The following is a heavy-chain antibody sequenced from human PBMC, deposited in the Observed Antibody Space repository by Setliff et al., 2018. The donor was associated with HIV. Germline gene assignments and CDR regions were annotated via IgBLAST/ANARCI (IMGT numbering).Heavy chain of an antibody. CDR3: ARRLYYDISTGYGHFDD. D-gene: IGHD3-9*01. CDR2: INHGGTT. Sequence: SETLSLTCAVYGGSFSGYYWSWIRQSPGKGLEWIGEINHGGTTNFNPSLKSRVTLSVDMSKNQFSLNLTSVTAADTAVYFCARRLYYDISTGYGHFDDWGRGSLVTSPQ. J-gene: IGHJ4*02. CDR1: GGSFSGYY. V-gene: IGHV4-34*01.